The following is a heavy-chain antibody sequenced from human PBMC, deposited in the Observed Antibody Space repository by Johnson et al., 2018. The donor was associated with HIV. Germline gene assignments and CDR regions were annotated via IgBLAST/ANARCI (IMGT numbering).Heavy chain of an antibody. CDR3: ARSGAASIAARGDAFDI. V-gene: IGHV3-30*04. Sequence: QVQLVESGGGVVQPGRSLRLSCAASEFSFSTYALHWVRQAPGEGLEWVAVISYDGVNKYYADSVKGRFTVSRDNSKNTLYLQMTSLRTEDTAVYYCARSGAASIAARGDAFDIWGQGTMVTVSS. J-gene: IGHJ3*02. CDR1: EFSFSTYA. CDR2: ISYDGVNK. D-gene: IGHD6-6*01.